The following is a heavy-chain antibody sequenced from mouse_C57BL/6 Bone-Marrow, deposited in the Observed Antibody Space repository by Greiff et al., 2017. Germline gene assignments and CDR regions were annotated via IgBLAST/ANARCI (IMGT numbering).Heavy chain of an antibody. CDR1: GYTFTDYY. D-gene: IGHD2-3*01. J-gene: IGHJ1*03. CDR2: INPYNGGT. Sequence: EVQVVESGPVLVKPGASVKMSCKASGYTFTDYYMNWVKQSHGKSLEWIGVINPYNGGTSYNQKFKGKATLTVDKSSSTAYMELNSLTSEDSAVYYCARRWLLWYFDVWGTGTTVTVSS. V-gene: IGHV1-19*01. CDR3: ARRWLLWYFDV.